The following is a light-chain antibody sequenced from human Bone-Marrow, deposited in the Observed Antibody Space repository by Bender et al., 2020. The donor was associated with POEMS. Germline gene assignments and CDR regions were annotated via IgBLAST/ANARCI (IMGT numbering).Light chain of an antibody. CDR2: EVN. J-gene: IGLJ3*02. V-gene: IGLV2-23*02. CDR3: AVWDDSLNGWV. Sequence: QSALTQPASVSGSPGQSITISCTGSSSDIGSYNLVSWYQQHAGKAPKVMIYEVNKRPSGVSSRFSASKSGNTASLTISGLQAEDEADYYCAVWDDSLNGWVFGGGTKLTVL. CDR1: SSDIGSYNL.